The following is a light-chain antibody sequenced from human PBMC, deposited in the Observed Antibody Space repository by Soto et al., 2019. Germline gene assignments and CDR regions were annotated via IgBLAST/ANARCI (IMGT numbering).Light chain of an antibody. CDR3: QQYDGH. CDR2: DAS. CDR1: QSINTW. Sequence: DIQMTQSPSTVSASVGDRVTITCRASQSINTWLAWYQQKPGKAPRVLIYDASSLQIGVPSRFSGSGSGTDFTLTISSLEPDDFATYYCQQYDGHFGQGTKLEIK. J-gene: IGKJ2*01. V-gene: IGKV1-5*01.